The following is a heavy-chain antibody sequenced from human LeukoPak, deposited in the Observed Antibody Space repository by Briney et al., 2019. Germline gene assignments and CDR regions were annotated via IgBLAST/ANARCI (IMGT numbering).Heavy chain of an antibody. CDR3: ATLQADIVVVPAAIRYYYYYMDV. D-gene: IGHD2-2*01. CDR1: GGTFSSYA. V-gene: IGHV1-69*05. J-gene: IGHJ6*03. CDR2: IIPIFGTA. Sequence: GASVKVSCKASGGTFSSYAISWVRQAPGQGVEWMGGIIPIFGTANYAQKFQGRVTITTDESTSTAYMELSSLRSEDTAVYYCATLQADIVVVPAAIRYYYYYMDVWGKGTTVTVSS.